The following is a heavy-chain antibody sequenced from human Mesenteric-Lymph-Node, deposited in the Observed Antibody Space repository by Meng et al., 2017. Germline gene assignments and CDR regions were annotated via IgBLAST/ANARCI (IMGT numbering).Heavy chain of an antibody. CDR2: IKSDGSST. V-gene: IGHV3-74*01. Sequence: GESLKISCAASGFPFSSYDMSWVRQAPGKGLVWVSRIKSDGSSTGYADSVKGRFTISRDNAKNTLYLQMNSLTAEDTAVYYCARGGTIDSWGQGTLVTVSS. J-gene: IGHJ4*02. CDR3: ARGGTIDS. CDR1: GFPFSSYD.